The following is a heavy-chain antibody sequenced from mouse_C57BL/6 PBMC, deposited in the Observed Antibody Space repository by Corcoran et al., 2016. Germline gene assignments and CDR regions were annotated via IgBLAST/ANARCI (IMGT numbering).Heavy chain of an antibody. D-gene: IGHD2-1*01. Sequence: QVQLKQSGAELVRPGASVKLSCKASGYTFTDYYINWVKQRPGQGLEWIARIYPGSGNTYYNEKVKGKATLTAEKSSSTAYMQLSSLTSEDSAVYFCARGIYYGNYFDYWGQGTTLTVSS. CDR2: IYPGSGNT. V-gene: IGHV1-76*01. CDR1: GYTFTDYY. CDR3: ARGIYYGNYFDY. J-gene: IGHJ2*01.